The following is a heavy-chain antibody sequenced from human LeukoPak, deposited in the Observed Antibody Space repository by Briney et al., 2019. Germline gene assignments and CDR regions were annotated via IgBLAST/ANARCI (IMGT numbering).Heavy chain of an antibody. CDR1: GGSISSYY. Sequence: SETLSLTCTVSGGSISSYYWSWIRQPPGKGLEWIGYIYYSGSTNYNPSLKSRVTISVDTSKNQFSLKLNSVTAADTAVYYCARATHPPAYGSGSYYKPSPYMDVWGKGTAVTVSS. V-gene: IGHV4-59*12. CDR3: ARATHPPAYGSGSYYKPSPYMDV. J-gene: IGHJ6*03. CDR2: IYYSGST. D-gene: IGHD3-10*01.